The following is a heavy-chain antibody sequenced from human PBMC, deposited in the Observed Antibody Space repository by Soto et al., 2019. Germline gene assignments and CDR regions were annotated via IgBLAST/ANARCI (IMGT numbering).Heavy chain of an antibody. CDR1: GITFSAYN. Sequence: QVQLVESGGGVVQPGTSLTLSCTVSGITFSAYNMHWVRQATGKGLAWVASISNDGRNKDYGESVKGRFSVYRDNCQNRLDLQLTSLRVDDSAEYYCARDPRSYARFGVLDVWGQGTTVTVS. CDR3: ARDPRSYARFGVLDV. CDR2: ISNDGRNK. D-gene: IGHD3-10*01. J-gene: IGHJ6*02. V-gene: IGHV3-33*01.